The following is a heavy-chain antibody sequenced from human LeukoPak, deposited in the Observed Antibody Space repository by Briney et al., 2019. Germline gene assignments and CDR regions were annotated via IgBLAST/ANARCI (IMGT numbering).Heavy chain of an antibody. CDR3: VRAVPYYFGSESTEEFDY. CDR2: INPHSGGT. Sequence: GASVKVSCKASGYTFTGYYIHWVRQAPGQGLEWMGWINPHSGGTNYAQKFQGRVTMTRDTSISTAYMELSRLRSDDTAVYYCVRAVPYYFGSESTEEFDYWGQGTLVTVSS. J-gene: IGHJ4*02. D-gene: IGHD3-10*01. V-gene: IGHV1-2*02. CDR1: GYTFTGYY.